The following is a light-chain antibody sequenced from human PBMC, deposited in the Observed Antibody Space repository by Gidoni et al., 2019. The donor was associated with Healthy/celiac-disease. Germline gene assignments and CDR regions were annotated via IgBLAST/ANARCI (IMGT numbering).Light chain of an antibody. CDR1: QSVLYSSNNKNY. Sequence: DIVMTQSPDSLAVPLRERATINCKSSQSVLYSSNNKNYLAWYQQKPGQPPKLLIYWASTRESGVPDRCSGSGSGTDFTLTISSLQAEDVAVYYCQQYYSTPRLTFGGGTKVEIK. CDR3: QQYYSTPRLT. J-gene: IGKJ4*01. CDR2: WAS. V-gene: IGKV4-1*01.